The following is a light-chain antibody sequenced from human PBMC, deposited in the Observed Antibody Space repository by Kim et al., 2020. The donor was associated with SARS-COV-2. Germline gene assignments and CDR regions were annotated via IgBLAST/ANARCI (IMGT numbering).Light chain of an antibody. Sequence: SPGERATLSCRASQSVNSNLAWYQQKPGQAPRLLIYGASTRATGIPAKFSGSGSGTEFTLTISSLQSEDFAVYYCQQYNNWPPDTFGQGTRLEIK. CDR1: QSVNSN. CDR2: GAS. V-gene: IGKV3-15*01. J-gene: IGKJ5*01. CDR3: QQYNNWPPDT.